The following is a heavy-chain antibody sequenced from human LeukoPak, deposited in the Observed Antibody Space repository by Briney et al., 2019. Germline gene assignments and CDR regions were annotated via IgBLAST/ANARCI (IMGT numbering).Heavy chain of an antibody. J-gene: IGHJ4*02. V-gene: IGHV1-2*02. Sequence: GASVKVSCKASGYTFTGYYMRWVRQAPGQGLEWMGWINPNSGGTNYAQKFQGRVTMTRDTSISTAYMELSRLRSDDTAVYYCARGRDIVVVPAAFDYWGQGTLVIVSS. CDR3: ARGRDIVVVPAAFDY. CDR1: GYTFTGYY. D-gene: IGHD2-2*01. CDR2: INPNSGGT.